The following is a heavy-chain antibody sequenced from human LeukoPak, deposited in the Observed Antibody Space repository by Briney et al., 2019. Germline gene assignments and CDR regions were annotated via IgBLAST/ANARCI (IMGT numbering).Heavy chain of an antibody. V-gene: IGHV5-51*01. D-gene: IGHD3-3*01. Sequence: GESLKISCKGSGYSFTSYWIGWGRQMPGKGLEGMGIIFPGDSDTRYSPSFQGQVTISADKSISTPYLQWSSLKAADTAMYYCAGRIDFWSGYYTNWFDPWGQGTLVTVSS. CDR3: AGRIDFWSGYYTNWFDP. CDR2: IFPGDSDT. J-gene: IGHJ5*02. CDR1: GYSFTSYW.